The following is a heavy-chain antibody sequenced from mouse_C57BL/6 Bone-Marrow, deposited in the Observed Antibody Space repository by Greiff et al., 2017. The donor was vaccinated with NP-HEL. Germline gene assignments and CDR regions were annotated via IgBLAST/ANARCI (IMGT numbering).Heavy chain of an antibody. CDR1: GYAFSSSW. Sequence: QVQLQQSGPELVKPGASVKISCKASGYAFSSSWMNWVKQRPGKGLEWIGRIYPGDGDTNYNGKFKGKATLTADKSSSTAYMQLSSLTSEDSAVYFCARSGGNLYYFDDWGQGTTLTVSS. CDR2: IYPGDGDT. CDR3: ARSGGNLYYFDD. J-gene: IGHJ2*01. V-gene: IGHV1-82*01. D-gene: IGHD2-1*01.